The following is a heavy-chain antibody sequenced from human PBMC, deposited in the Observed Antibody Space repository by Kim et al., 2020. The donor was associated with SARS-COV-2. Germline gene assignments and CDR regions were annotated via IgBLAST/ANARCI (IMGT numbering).Heavy chain of an antibody. J-gene: IGHJ4*02. D-gene: IGHD3-10*01. CDR2: ISYDGSNK. CDR3: AREPGMVRGFPDS. Sequence: GGSLRLSCAASGFTFSSYAMHWVRQAPGKGLEWVAVISYDGSNKYYADSVKGRFTISRDNSKNTLYLQMNSLRAEDTAVYYCAREPGMVRGFPDSWGQGTLVTVSS. CDR1: GFTFSSYA. V-gene: IGHV3-30-3*01.